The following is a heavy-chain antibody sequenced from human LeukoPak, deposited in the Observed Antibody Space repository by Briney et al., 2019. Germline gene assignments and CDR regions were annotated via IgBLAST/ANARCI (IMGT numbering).Heavy chain of an antibody. CDR2: INSDGSRT. CDR3: ARGSWSAADTNVDY. Sequence: GGSLRLSCAASGFTLSTYWMHWVRQGPGKGLVWVSCINSDGSRTTYADSVKGRFTISRDNAKNTLYLQMNTLRVEDTAVYYCARGSWSAADTNVDYWGQGTLVTVSS. D-gene: IGHD6-13*01. J-gene: IGHJ4*02. CDR1: GFTLSTYW. V-gene: IGHV3-74*01.